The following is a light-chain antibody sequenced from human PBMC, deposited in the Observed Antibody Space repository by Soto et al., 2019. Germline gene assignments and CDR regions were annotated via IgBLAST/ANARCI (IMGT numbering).Light chain of an antibody. V-gene: IGLV2-8*01. CDR1: NRDVGGYNY. J-gene: IGLJ1*01. CDR3: SSYAGSYSFGV. CDR2: EVS. Sequence: QSAPTQPPPPSGAPGHSVTISCPRTNRDVGGYNYVSWYQQHPGKAPKLMIFEVSKRPSGVPDRFSGSKSDNTASLTVSGLQAEDEADYYCSSYAGSYSFGVFGTGTKVTVL.